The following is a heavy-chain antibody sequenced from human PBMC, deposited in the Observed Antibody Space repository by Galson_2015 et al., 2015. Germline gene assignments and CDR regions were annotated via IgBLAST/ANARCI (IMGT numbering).Heavy chain of an antibody. V-gene: IGHV4-30-4*01. J-gene: IGHJ4*02. Sequence: WIGNIFYSGAADYNPSLKGRVAILVDTAKNLFSLKLSSVTAADTAVYYCARLVFDYWGQGTLVTVSS. D-gene: IGHD2-8*02. CDR2: IFYSGAA. CDR3: ARLVFDY.